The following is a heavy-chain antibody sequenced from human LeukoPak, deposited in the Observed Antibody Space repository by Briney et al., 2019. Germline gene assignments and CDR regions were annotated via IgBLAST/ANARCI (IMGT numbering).Heavy chain of an antibody. Sequence: PGGSLRLSCAASGFTFSSYTMMWVRRAPGKGLEYVSSIISSSSRIFYADSVRGRFTISRDNAKNSLYLQMNSLRAEDTAVYYCARVPVGYQGYSSAWYTDYWGQGTLVSVSS. V-gene: IGHV3-21*01. D-gene: IGHD6-19*01. J-gene: IGHJ4*02. CDR1: GFTFSSYT. CDR2: IISSSSRI. CDR3: ARVPVGYQGYSSAWYTDY.